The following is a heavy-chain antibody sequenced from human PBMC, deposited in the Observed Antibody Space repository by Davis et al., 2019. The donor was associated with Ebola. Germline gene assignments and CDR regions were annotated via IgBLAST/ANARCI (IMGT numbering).Heavy chain of an antibody. CDR2: IKQDGSEK. CDR1: GFTFSSYW. Sequence: PGGSLRLSCAASGFTFSSYWMSWVRKAPGKGLERVANIKQDGSEKYYVDSVKGRFTIPRDNAKNSLYLQMNRLRAEDTAVYYCASKGGGYDLTFDYWGQGTLVTVSS. J-gene: IGHJ4*02. V-gene: IGHV3-7*01. D-gene: IGHD5-12*01. CDR3: ASKGGGYDLTFDY.